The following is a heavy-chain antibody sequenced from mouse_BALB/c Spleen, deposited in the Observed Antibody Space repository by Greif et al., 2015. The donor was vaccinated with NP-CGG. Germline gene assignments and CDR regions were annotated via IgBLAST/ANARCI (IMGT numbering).Heavy chain of an antibody. CDR2: ISSGGSYT. CDR3: AREGGLYDYDGWYAMDY. D-gene: IGHD2-4*01. Sequence: EVMLVESGGGLVKPGGSLKLSCAASGFTFSSYAMSWVRQSPEKRLEWVAEISSGGSYTYYPDTVTGRFTISRDNAKNTLYLEMSSLRSEDTAMYYCAREGGLYDYDGWYAMDYWGQGTSVTVSS. J-gene: IGHJ4*01. V-gene: IGHV5-9-4*01. CDR1: GFTFSSYA.